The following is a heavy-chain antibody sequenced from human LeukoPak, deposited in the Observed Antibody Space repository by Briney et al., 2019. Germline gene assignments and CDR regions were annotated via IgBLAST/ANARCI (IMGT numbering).Heavy chain of an antibody. CDR3: ARGGPRDTAHDY. Sequence: ASVKVSCKATAYIFTNYYMHWVRQAPGQGLEWMGVINPSGGSTSYAQKFQGRVTMTRDTSTSTVYMELSSLRSEDTAVYYCARGGPRDTAHDYWGQGTLVTVSS. CDR2: INPSGGST. V-gene: IGHV1-46*01. D-gene: IGHD5-18*01. CDR1: AYIFTNYY. J-gene: IGHJ4*02.